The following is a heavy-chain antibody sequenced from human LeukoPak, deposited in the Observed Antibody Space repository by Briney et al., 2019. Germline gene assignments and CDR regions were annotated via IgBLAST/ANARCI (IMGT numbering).Heavy chain of an antibody. J-gene: IGHJ4*02. CDR3: AKDGNRIAVAGTLAY. V-gene: IGHV3-23*01. D-gene: IGHD6-19*01. Sequence: AGGSLRLSCAASGFTFRSYGMSWVRQAPGKGLEWVSAISGSGGSTYYADSVKGRFTISRDNSKNTLYLQMNSLRAEDTAVYYCAKDGNRIAVAGTLAYWGQGTLVTVSS. CDR2: ISGSGGST. CDR1: GFTFRSYG.